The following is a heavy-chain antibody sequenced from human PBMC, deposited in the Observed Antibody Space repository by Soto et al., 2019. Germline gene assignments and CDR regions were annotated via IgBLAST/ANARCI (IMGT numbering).Heavy chain of an antibody. CDR2: ISSSSSTI. Sequence: GGSLRLSCAASGFTFSSHSMNWVRQAPGKGLEWVSYISSSSSTIYYADSVKGRFTISRDNAKNSLYLQMNSLRDEDTAVYYCARWLYYYDSSGYSGYWGQGTLVTVSS. CDR1: GFTFSSHS. V-gene: IGHV3-48*02. CDR3: ARWLYYYDSSGYSGY. D-gene: IGHD3-22*01. J-gene: IGHJ4*02.